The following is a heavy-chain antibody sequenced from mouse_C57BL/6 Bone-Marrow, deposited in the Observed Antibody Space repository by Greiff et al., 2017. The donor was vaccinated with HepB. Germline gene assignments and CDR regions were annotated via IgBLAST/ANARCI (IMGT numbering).Heavy chain of an antibody. J-gene: IGHJ2*01. Sequence: QVQLQQPGAELVMPGASVKLSCKASGYTFTSYWMHWVKQRPGQGLEWIGEIDPSDSYTNYNQKFKGKSTLTVDKSSSTAYMQLSSLTSEDAAVYYYARELTLEYYFDYWGQGTTLTVSS. CDR1: GYTFTSYW. CDR3: ARELTLEYYFDY. D-gene: IGHD1-3*01. V-gene: IGHV1-69*01. CDR2: IDPSDSYT.